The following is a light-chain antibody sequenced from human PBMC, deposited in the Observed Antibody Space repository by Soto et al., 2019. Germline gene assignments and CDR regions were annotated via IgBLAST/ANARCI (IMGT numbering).Light chain of an antibody. V-gene: IGLV2-14*01. CDR2: EVS. J-gene: IGLJ1*01. Sequence: SVRSPTASVSGSPGQSITISCTGTSSDVGGYNYVSWYQQHPGKAPKLMIYEVSNRPSGASNRFSGSKSGKTASLTISGLQAEHAADYYCSSYTSSSTPYVFGTGTQVTVL. CDR1: SSDVGGYNY. CDR3: SSYTSSSTPYV.